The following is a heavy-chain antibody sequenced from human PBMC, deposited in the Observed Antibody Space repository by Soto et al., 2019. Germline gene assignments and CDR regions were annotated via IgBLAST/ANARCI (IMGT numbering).Heavy chain of an antibody. CDR2: IYPGDSDT. V-gene: IGHV5-51*01. CDR3: ARTSAAGKYYYGMDV. Sequence: GESLKISCKGFGYSFTSYWIAWVRQMPGKGLEWMGIIYPGDSDTRYSPSFQGQVTISADKSISTAYLQWSSLKASDTAMYYCARTSAAGKYYYGMDVWGQGTTVTVSS. D-gene: IGHD6-13*01. CDR1: GYSFTSYW. J-gene: IGHJ6*02.